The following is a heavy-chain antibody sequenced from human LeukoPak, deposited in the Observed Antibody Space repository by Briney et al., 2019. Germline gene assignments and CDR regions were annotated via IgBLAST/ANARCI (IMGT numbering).Heavy chain of an antibody. CDR3: GKDRNVYCSGGSCYTL. Sequence: GGSLRLSCTASGFTFSSYAMSWVRQPPGKGLEWVSLISGGGYSTYYADSVKGRFTISRDNSKNTLYLEMNSLRAEDTAVYYCGKDRNVYCSGGSCYTLWGQGTLVTVSS. CDR2: ISGGGYST. V-gene: IGHV3-23*01. CDR1: GFTFSSYA. J-gene: IGHJ4*02. D-gene: IGHD2-15*01.